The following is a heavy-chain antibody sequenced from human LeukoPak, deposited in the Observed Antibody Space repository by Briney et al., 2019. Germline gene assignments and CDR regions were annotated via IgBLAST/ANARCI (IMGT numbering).Heavy chain of an antibody. J-gene: IGHJ4*02. D-gene: IGHD3-22*01. CDR3: AKRSPNYYDSSGYYFDY. CDR2: ISGSSGST. V-gene: IGHV3-23*01. CDR1: GFTFSSYA. Sequence: GSLRLSCAASGFTFSSYAMSWVRQAPGKGLEWVSAISGSSGSTYYADSVKGRFTISRDNSRNTLYLQMNSLRAEDTAVYYCAKRSPNYYDSSGYYFDYWGQGTLVTVSS.